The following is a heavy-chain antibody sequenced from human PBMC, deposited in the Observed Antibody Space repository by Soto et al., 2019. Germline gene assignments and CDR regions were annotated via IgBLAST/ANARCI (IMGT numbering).Heavy chain of an antibody. V-gene: IGHV3-21*04. CDR3: AKDRRGGWPFDY. Sequence: PGGSLRLSCAASGFTFSSYSMNWVRQAPGKGLEWVSSISSSSSYIYYADSVKGRFTISRDNSKNTLYLQMNSLRAEDTAVYYCAKDRRGGWPFDYWGQGTLVTVSS. J-gene: IGHJ4*02. CDR1: GFTFSSYS. CDR2: ISSSSSYI. D-gene: IGHD6-19*01.